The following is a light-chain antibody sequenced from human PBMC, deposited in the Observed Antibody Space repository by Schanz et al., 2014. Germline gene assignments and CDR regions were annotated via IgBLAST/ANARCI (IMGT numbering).Light chain of an antibody. CDR3: SSYTSSSTWV. Sequence: QSALTQPASVSGSPGQSITISCTGTGSDVGGNNYVSWYRQHPGKVPQLIIYDVNRRPSGLSDRFSGSKSGKTASLTISGLQAEDEADYYCSSYTSSSTWVFGAGTKLTVL. V-gene: IGLV2-14*03. CDR2: DVN. CDR1: GSDVGGNNY. J-gene: IGLJ3*02.